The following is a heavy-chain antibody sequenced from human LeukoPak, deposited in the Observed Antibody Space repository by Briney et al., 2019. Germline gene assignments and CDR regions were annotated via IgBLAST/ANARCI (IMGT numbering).Heavy chain of an antibody. D-gene: IGHD1-1*01. V-gene: IGHV4-4*07. J-gene: IGHJ2*01. Sequence: PSETLSLTCTVSGDSISSYYWSWIRQPAGKGLEWIGRIYTSGSTNCNPSLKSRVTMSVDTSKNQFSLKLSPVTAADTAVYYCARLDYWFFDLWGRSTLVTVSS. CDR2: IYTSGST. CDR3: ARLDYWFFDL. CDR1: GDSISSYY.